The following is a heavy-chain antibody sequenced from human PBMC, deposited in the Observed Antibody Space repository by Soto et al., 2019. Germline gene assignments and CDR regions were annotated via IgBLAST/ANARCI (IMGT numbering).Heavy chain of an antibody. V-gene: IGHV3-15*07. D-gene: IGHD6-6*01. J-gene: IGHJ3*02. Sequence: GGSLRLSCAASGFTFSNAWMNWVRQAPGKGLEWVGRIKSKTDGGTTDYAAPVKGRFTISRDDSKNTLYLQMNSLKTEDTAVYYCTSTSSIAAPDDAFDIWGQGTMVTVSS. CDR3: TSTSSIAAPDDAFDI. CDR2: IKSKTDGGTT. CDR1: GFTFSNAW.